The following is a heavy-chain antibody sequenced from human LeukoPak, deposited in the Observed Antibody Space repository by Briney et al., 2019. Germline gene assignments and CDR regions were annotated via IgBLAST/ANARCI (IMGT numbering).Heavy chain of an antibody. D-gene: IGHD2-2*01. CDR2: INPFLDKA. J-gene: IGHJ4*02. Sequence: SVNVSGKASGGTFSNYAISWLRQSAGQRLEWRGRINPFLDKADYAQKFQGRVTITADKSTSNGYMELRSLRSEATAVIYCASGEGCSSNSCTLDYWGQGTLVTVSS. CDR3: ASGEGCSSNSCTLDY. CDR1: GGTFSNYA. V-gene: IGHV1-69*04.